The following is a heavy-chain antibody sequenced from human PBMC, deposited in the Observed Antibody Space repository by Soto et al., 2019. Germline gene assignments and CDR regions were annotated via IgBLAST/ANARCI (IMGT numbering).Heavy chain of an antibody. CDR2: ISWHSASR. Sequence: EVHLVESGGGLVQPGRSLRLSCAASGFTFDDFAMHWVRQAPGKGLEWVSGISWHSASRGYADSVRGRFTISRDNAKNSLYLQMDSLGPEDTALYYCAKELWIDFGSALDVWGKGTAVTVSS. V-gene: IGHV3-9*01. CDR1: GFTFDDFA. J-gene: IGHJ6*04. CDR3: AKELWIDFGSALDV. D-gene: IGHD3-3*01.